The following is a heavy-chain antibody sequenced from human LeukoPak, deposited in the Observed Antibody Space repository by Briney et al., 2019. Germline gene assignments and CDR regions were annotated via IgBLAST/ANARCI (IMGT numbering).Heavy chain of an antibody. CDR1: GFNFNDYF. Sequence: GGSLRLSCAASGFNFNDYFMTWIRQAPGKGLEWISYITTSEDYTNYADSVRGRFTVSRDNTKNSLYLQMYSLRDEDTAVYYCARRAGAAAAALRHFDLWGRGTLVSVSS. CDR2: ITTSEDYT. V-gene: IGHV3-11*06. D-gene: IGHD6-13*01. CDR3: ARRAGAAAAALRHFDL. J-gene: IGHJ2*01.